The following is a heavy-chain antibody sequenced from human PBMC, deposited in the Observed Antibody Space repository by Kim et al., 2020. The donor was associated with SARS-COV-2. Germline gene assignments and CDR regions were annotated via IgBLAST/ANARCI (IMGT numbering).Heavy chain of an antibody. CDR3: AREGGYCSGGSCSASMDV. CDR2: ISAYNGNT. D-gene: IGHD2-15*01. J-gene: IGHJ6*02. CDR1: GYTFTSYG. Sequence: ASVKVSRKASGYTFTSYGISWVRQAPGQGLEWMGWISAYNGNTNYAQKLQGRVTMTTDTSTSTAYMELRSLRSDDTAVYYCAREGGYCSGGSCSASMDVWGQGTTVTVSS. V-gene: IGHV1-18*04.